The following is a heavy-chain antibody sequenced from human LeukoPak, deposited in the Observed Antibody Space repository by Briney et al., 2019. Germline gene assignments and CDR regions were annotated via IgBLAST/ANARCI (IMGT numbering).Heavy chain of an antibody. CDR2: ISGRGASK. D-gene: IGHD3-22*01. CDR3: AKIFDYYDSSGYQDAFDI. Sequence: GGSLRLSCAVSGLTFNNYAMSWVRQAPGKGLEWVSGISGRGASKYYADSVKGRFTISRDNSKNTLYLQMNSLRAEDTAVYYCAKIFDYYDSSGYQDAFDIWGQGTMVTVSS. CDR1: GLTFNNYA. J-gene: IGHJ3*02. V-gene: IGHV3-23*01.